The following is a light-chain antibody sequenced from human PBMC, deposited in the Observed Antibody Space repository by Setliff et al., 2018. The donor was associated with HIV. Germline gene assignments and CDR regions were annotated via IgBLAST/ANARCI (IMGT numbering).Light chain of an antibody. V-gene: IGLV1-47*01. J-gene: IGLJ2*01. CDR2: RNN. CDR3: AAWDDSLSGPVV. CDR1: SSNIGSNF. Sequence: VLTQPPSASGTPGQRVTISCSGSSSNIGSNFVYWFQQLPGRAPKLLIYRNNQRPSGVPDRFSGSKSGTSASLAISGLRSEDEADYHCAAWDDSLSGPVVFGGGTKVTVL.